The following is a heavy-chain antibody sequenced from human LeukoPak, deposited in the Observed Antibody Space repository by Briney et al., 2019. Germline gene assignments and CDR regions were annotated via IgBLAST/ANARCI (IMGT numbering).Heavy chain of an antibody. J-gene: IGHJ4*02. D-gene: IGHD5-18*01. CDR1: GFTFDDYA. CDR3: AKGSYGIDY. CDR2: ISWNSGSI. Sequence: PGGSLRLSCAASGFTFDDYAMHWVRQAPGKGLGWVSGISWNSGSIGYADSVKGRFTISRDNAKNSLYLQMNSLRAEDTALYYCAKGSYGIDYWGQGTLVTVSS. V-gene: IGHV3-9*01.